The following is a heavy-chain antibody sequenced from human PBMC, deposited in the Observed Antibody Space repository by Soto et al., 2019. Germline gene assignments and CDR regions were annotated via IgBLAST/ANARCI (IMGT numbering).Heavy chain of an antibody. J-gene: IGHJ3*02. D-gene: IGHD6-19*01. Sequence: QVQLVQSGAEVKKPGSSVKVSCKASGGTFSSYTISWVRQAPGQGLEWMGRIIPILGIANYDQKFQGRVTFNAVKSTSTAYMVLSRLRSETTAVYYWARLPVADVVFDIRGQGTMVTVSS. V-gene: IGHV1-69*02. CDR1: GGTFSSYT. CDR3: ARLPVADVVFDI. CDR2: IIPILGIA.